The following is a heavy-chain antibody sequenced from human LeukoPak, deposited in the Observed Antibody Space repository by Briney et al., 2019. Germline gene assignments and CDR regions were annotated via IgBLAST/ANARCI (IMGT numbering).Heavy chain of an antibody. Sequence: GGSLRLSCAASGFTFSSNWMHWVRQAPGKGLVWVSRINEDGSTTNYADSVKGRSTIFRDNAKNTLYLQMNSLRAEDTAVYYCVRDLGGRSGHWGQGTLVTDSS. CDR1: GFTFSSNW. V-gene: IGHV3-74*01. J-gene: IGHJ4*02. D-gene: IGHD1-26*01. CDR3: VRDLGGRSGH. CDR2: INEDGSTT.